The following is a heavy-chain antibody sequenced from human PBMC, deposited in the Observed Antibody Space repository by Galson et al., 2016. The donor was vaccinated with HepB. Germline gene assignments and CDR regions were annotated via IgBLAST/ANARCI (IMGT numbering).Heavy chain of an antibody. CDR2: ISSSSNYI. Sequence: SLRLSCAASGFTFRTYYMSWVRQAPGKGLQWVSSISSSSNYIEYADSVKGRFIISRDNAKNSLYLQMNGLRAEDTAVYDCAMLPMGGMDFWGKGTTVTVSS. CDR1: GFTFRTYY. V-gene: IGHV3-21*06. CDR3: AMLPMGGMDF. J-gene: IGHJ6*04. D-gene: IGHD5-18*01.